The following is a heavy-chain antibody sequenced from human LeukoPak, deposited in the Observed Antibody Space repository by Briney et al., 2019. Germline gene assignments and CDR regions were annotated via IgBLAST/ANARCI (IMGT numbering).Heavy chain of an antibody. CDR3: ARYNDYYGSASIDY. J-gene: IGHJ4*02. V-gene: IGHV4-59*01. CDR1: GGSISSYY. D-gene: IGHD3-10*01. CDR2: IYYSGST. Sequence: SETLFLTCTVSGGSISSYYWSWIRQPPGKGLEWIGYIYYSGSTNYNPSLKSRVTISVDTSKNQFSLKLSSVTAADTAVYYCARYNDYYGSASIDYWGQGTLVTVSS.